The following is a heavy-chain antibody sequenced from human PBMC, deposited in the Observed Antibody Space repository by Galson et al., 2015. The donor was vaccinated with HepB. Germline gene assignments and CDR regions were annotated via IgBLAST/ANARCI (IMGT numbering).Heavy chain of an antibody. CDR1: AFTFSTYG. CDR3: AKDLMVRGVPSYYYYQYMDV. Sequence: SLRLSCAASAFTFSTYGMHWVRQAPGKGLEWVAVISFDGTNKYYANSVKGRFTISRDNSKNTLYLQMNSLRPDDTAVYYCAKDLMVRGVPSYYYYQYMDVWGKGTTVIVSS. D-gene: IGHD3-10*01. V-gene: IGHV3-30*18. CDR2: ISFDGTNK. J-gene: IGHJ6*03.